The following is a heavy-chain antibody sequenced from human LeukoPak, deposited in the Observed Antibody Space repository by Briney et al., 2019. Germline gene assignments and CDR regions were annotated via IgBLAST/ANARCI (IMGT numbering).Heavy chain of an antibody. V-gene: IGHV3-23*01. CDR3: AKNDLDSRGYYYFDY. Sequence: GGSLRLSCAASGFTFSSYEMNWVRQSPGKGLAWVSAISHSGGTTYYADSVQGRFTISRDNSKSTLSLQMNSLRADDTAVYYCAKNDLDSRGYYYFDYWGQGTLVTVSS. CDR1: GFTFSSYE. D-gene: IGHD3-22*01. CDR2: ISHSGGTT. J-gene: IGHJ4*02.